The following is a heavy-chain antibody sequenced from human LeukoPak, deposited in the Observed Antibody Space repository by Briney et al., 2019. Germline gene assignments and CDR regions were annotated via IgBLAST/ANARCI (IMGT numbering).Heavy chain of an antibody. J-gene: IGHJ4*02. V-gene: IGHV3-21*01. CDR2: ISSSSSYI. D-gene: IGHD3-22*01. CDR3: ARGYRGSSGYPYYFDY. CDR1: GLTFDDYG. Sequence: GGSLRLSCAASGLTFDDYGMSWVRQAPGKGLEWVSSISSSSSYIYYADSVKGRFTISRDNAKNSLYLQMNSLRAEDTAVYYCARGYRGSSGYPYYFDYWGQGTLVTVSS.